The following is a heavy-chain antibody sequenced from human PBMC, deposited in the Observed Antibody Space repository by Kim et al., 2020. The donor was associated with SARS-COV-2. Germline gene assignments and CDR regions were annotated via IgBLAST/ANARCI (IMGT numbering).Heavy chain of an antibody. D-gene: IGHD2-15*01. CDR3: AKDGCRVVVAATCGMDV. V-gene: IGHV3-23*01. Sequence: VKGRFTISRDNSKNPLYLQMSSLRAEDTAVYYCAKDGCRVVVAATCGMDVWGQGTTVTVSS. J-gene: IGHJ6*02.